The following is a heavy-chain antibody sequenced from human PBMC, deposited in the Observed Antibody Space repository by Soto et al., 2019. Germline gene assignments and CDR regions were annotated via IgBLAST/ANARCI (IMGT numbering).Heavy chain of an antibody. D-gene: IGHD2-2*01. Sequence: QVQLQESGPGLVKPSETLSLTCSVSGASINKDYWTWIRQPPGKGLEWMGYISNNGRTEYNPSLKSRLSFSLDTSRNQLSLRLTSMTAADTAIYFCARLPDIGGWPFDSWGQGTLVAVSS. CDR3: ARLPDIGGWPFDS. CDR2: ISNNGRT. V-gene: IGHV4-59*01. CDR1: GASINKDY. J-gene: IGHJ4*02.